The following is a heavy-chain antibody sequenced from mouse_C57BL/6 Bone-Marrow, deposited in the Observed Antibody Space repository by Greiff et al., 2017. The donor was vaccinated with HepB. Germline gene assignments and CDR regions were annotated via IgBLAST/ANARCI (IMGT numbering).Heavy chain of an antibody. J-gene: IGHJ2*01. Sequence: EVQLQQSVAELVRPGASVKLSCTASGFNLKNTYMHWVKQRPEQGLEWIGRIDPANGNTKYAPKFQGKATITADTSSNTAYLQLSSLTSEDTAIYYCALYYYGSSLDYWGQGTTLTVSS. D-gene: IGHD1-1*01. CDR2: IDPANGNT. CDR3: ALYYYGSSLDY. V-gene: IGHV14-3*01. CDR1: GFNLKNTY.